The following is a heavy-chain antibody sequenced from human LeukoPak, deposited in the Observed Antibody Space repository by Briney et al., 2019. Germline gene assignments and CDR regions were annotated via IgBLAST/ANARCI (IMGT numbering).Heavy chain of an antibody. J-gene: IGHJ4*02. CDR1: GYTFTGYY. Sequence: ASVKVSCKASGYTFTGYYMHWVRQAPGQGLEWMGWINPNSGGTNYAQKFQGRVTMTRDTSISTAYMELSRLRSDDTAVYYCARGSLCSGSPPSYYFDYWGQGTLVTVSS. D-gene: IGHD3-10*02. V-gene: IGHV1-2*02. CDR2: INPNSGGT. CDR3: ARGSLCSGSPPSYYFDY.